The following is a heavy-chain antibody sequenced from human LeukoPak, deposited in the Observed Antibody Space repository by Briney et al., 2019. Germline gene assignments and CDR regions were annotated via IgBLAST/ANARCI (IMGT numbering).Heavy chain of an antibody. CDR3: ANPWGSGWYFDL. CDR2: ISYDGSNK. D-gene: IGHD7-27*01. Sequence: GGSLRLSCAASGFTFSTYAIHWVRQAPGKGLEWVAIISYDGSNKYYADSVKGRFTISRDNSKNTLYLQMNSLRAEDTALYYCANPWGSGWYFDLWGRGTLVTVSS. CDR1: GFTFSTYA. V-gene: IGHV3-30-3*01. J-gene: IGHJ2*01.